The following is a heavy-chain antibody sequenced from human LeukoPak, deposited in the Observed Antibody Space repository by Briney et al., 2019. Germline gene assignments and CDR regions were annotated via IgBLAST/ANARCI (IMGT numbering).Heavy chain of an antibody. J-gene: IGHJ5*02. CDR2: INPNSGGT. V-gene: IGHV1-2*02. CDR1: GYTFTDYY. D-gene: IGHD6-13*01. Sequence: EASVKVSCKASGYTFTDYYMHWVRQAPGQGLEWMGWINPNSGGTNYAQKFQGRVTMTRDTSISTVHMDLSSLRSEDTAVYYCARSYSSSWSGMNWFDPWGQGTLVTVSS. CDR3: ARSYSSSWSGMNWFDP.